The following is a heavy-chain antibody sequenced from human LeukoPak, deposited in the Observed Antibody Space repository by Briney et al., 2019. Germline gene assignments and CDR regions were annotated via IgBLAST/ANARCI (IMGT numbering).Heavy chain of an antibody. CDR1: GFTFSSYA. V-gene: IGHV3-30-3*01. CDR2: ISYDGSNK. Sequence: GGSLRLSCAASGFTFSSYAMHWVRQAPGKGLEWVAVISYDGSNKYYADSVKGRFTISRDNSKNTLYLQMNSLRAEDTAVYYCARAVRRLYGDLDYWGQGTLITVSS. CDR3: ARAVRRLYGDLDY. J-gene: IGHJ4*02. D-gene: IGHD4-17*01.